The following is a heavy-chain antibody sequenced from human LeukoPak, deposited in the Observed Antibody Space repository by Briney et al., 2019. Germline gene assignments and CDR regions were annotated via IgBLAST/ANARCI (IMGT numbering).Heavy chain of an antibody. J-gene: IGHJ5*02. D-gene: IGHD3-3*01. V-gene: IGHV1-46*01. CDR1: GYTFTSYH. CDR2: INPSGGST. Sequence: GASVMVSCKASGYTFTSYHMHWVRQAPGQGLEWMGIINPSGGSTNYAQRFRGRVTMTRDMSTGTVYMELSSLTSEDTAVYYCAREAITIFGLVRTQTTKGPHRFDPWGQGTLVTVSS. CDR3: AREAITIFGLVRTQTTKGPHRFDP.